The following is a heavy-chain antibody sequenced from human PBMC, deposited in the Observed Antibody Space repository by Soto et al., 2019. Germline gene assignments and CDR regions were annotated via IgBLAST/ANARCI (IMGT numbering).Heavy chain of an antibody. J-gene: IGHJ5*02. CDR1: GDSISSSYY. V-gene: IGHV4-39*01. CDR3: ARLPVVVIALGYFDP. D-gene: IGHD2-21*01. Sequence: QLQLQESGPGLVKPSEPLSLTCTVSGDSISSSYYWGWGRQPPGKGLECIGAVYYTGFTYYNPSLKSRLTISLDTSKNQFSLRLSSVTAADTAIYYCARLPVVVIALGYFDPWGPGTLVTVSS. CDR2: VYYTGFT.